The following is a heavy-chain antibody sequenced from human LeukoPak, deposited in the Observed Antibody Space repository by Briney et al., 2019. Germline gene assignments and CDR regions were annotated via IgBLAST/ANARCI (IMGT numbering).Heavy chain of an antibody. CDR2: IRWYSGSI. CDR1: GFTLDHHA. D-gene: IGHD6-19*01. Sequence: SLRLSCAACGFTLDHHAKHRVGQAPGEGLEWVSGIRWYSGSIGYADSVKGRFPIPRDNAKNSLYLQMNSLRAEDMSLYYCAKGGSGWLHDAFDIWGEGTMVTVSS. CDR3: AKGGSGWLHDAFDI. V-gene: IGHV3-9*03. J-gene: IGHJ3*02.